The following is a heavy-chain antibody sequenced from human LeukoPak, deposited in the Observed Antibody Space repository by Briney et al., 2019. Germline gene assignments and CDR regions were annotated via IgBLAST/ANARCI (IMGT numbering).Heavy chain of an antibody. J-gene: IGHJ4*02. CDR3: AGASYDSSGVH. CDR2: IYYSGST. CDR1: GGSISSYY. D-gene: IGHD3-22*01. V-gene: IGHV4-59*01. Sequence: SETLSLTCTVSGGSISSYYWSWIRQPPGKGLEWIGNIYYSGSTNYNPSLKSRVTISVDTSKNQFSLKLSSVTAADTAVYYCAGASYDSSGVHWGQGTLVTVSS.